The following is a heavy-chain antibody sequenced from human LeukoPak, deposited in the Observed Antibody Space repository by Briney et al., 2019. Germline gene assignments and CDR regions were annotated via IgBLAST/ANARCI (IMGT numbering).Heavy chain of an antibody. J-gene: IGHJ4*02. D-gene: IGHD3-3*01. CDR3: ARCEYYDFWSGYYTESYYFDY. V-gene: IGHV4-34*01. CDR2: INHSGST. CDR1: GGSFSGYY. Sequence: SETLSLTCAVYGGSFSGYYWSWIRQPPGKGLEWIGEINHSGSTNYNPSLKSRVTISVDTSKNQFSLKLSSVTAADTAVYNCARCEYYDFWSGYYTESYYFDYWGQGTLVTVSS.